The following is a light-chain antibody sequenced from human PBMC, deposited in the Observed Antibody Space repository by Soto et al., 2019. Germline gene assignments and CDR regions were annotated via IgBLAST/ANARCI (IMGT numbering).Light chain of an antibody. V-gene: IGKV1-39*01. CDR1: QSISSY. CDR2: AAS. Sequence: DIQMTQSPSSLYASVGDRVTITCRASQSISSYLNWYQQKPGKAPKLLSYAASSLQSGVPSRFSGSGSGTDFTLTIISLQPEDFATYYCQQSYSTPWTFGQGTKVEIK. CDR3: QQSYSTPWT. J-gene: IGKJ1*01.